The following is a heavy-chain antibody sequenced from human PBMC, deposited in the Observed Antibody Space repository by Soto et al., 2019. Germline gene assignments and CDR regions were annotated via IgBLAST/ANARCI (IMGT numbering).Heavy chain of an antibody. D-gene: IGHD3-22*01. CDR1: GFTSSNYA. Sequence: GGSLRLSCAASGFTSSNYAMNWVRQAPGKGLEWVLGISGSGGTTYYADSVKGRFTISRNNSKNTLYLQMNSLRAEDTAIYYCATGFSYYDSSGYSWGQGTLVTVSS. J-gene: IGHJ4*02. CDR2: ISGSGGTT. CDR3: ATGFSYYDSSGYS. V-gene: IGHV3-23*01.